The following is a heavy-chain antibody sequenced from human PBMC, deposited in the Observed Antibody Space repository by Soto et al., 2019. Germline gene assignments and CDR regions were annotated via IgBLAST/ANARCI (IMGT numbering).Heavy chain of an antibody. CDR1: GFTFSSYA. D-gene: IGHD3-3*02. Sequence: GGSLRLSCAASGFTFSSYAMHWVRQAPGKGLEWVAVISYDGSNKYYADSVKGRFTISRDNSKNTLYLQMNSLRVDDTAVYYCAREKRNAYNARDAFFWGQGTLVTVSS. J-gene: IGHJ4*02. V-gene: IGHV3-30-3*01. CDR2: ISYDGSNK. CDR3: AREKRNAYNARDAFF.